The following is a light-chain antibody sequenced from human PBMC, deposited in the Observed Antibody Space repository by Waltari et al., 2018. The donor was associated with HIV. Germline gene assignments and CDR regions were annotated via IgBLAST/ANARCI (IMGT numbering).Light chain of an antibody. Sequence: QSVLTQPPSASGTPGQRVTISCSGSRSNIGSNTINWYQQRPGTAPKLLIYSNKQRTAGGPDRFSGSKSGTAASRAISGLQSEDEADYYCAAWDESLNGQVFGGGTKLTVL. V-gene: IGLV1-44*01. CDR3: AAWDESLNGQV. CDR1: RSNIGSNT. J-gene: IGLJ3*02. CDR2: SNK.